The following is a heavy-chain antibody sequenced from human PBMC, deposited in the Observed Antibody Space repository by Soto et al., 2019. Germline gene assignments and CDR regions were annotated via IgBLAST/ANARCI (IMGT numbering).Heavy chain of an antibody. J-gene: IGHJ4*02. CDR2: VYYSGST. CDR3: AKYRRTDAEGYRLDF. V-gene: IGHV4-59*01. CDR1: GGSISGYY. D-gene: IGHD5-12*01. Sequence: VQLQESGPGLVTPSETLSLTCTLSGGSISGYYWSWIRQPPGKGLEWIGYVYYSGSTKYNPSLESPVTISVDMSNNQFSLMLTSVTAADTAVYYCAKYRRTDAEGYRLDFWGQGTLVTVSS.